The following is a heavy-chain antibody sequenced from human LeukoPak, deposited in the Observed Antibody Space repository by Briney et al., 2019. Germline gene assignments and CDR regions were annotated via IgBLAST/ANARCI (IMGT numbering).Heavy chain of an antibody. V-gene: IGHV1-69*13. Sequence: SVKVSCKASGGTFSSYAISWVRQAPGQGLEWMGGIIPIFGTANYAQKFQGRVTITADESTSTAYMELSSLRSEDTAVYYCAPGTTGTGGGYYFDYWGQGTLVTVSS. CDR1: GGTFSSYA. CDR3: APGTTGTGGGYYFDY. CDR2: IIPIFGTA. D-gene: IGHD1-1*01. J-gene: IGHJ4*02.